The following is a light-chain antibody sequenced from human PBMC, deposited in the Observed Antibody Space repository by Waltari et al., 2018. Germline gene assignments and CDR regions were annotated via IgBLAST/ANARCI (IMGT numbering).Light chain of an antibody. J-gene: IGKJ1*01. V-gene: IGKV3-20*01. CDR3: QHYVRLPAT. Sequence: IVLTQSPGTLSLSPGERATLSCRASQSVGGTLAWYQQKPGQAPRLLMYGASIRAPGTPDRFSGTGSGTDFSLTISRLEPGDFAVYYCQHYVRLPATFGQGTKVEIK. CDR2: GAS. CDR1: QSVGGT.